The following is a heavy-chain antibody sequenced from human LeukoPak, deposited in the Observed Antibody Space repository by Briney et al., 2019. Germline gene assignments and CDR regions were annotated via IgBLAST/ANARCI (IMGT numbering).Heavy chain of an antibody. CDR2: IDSDGHPT. CDR1: GFTFSSSW. V-gene: IGHV3-74*01. Sequence: PGGSLRLSCAASGFTFSSSWMHWLRQAPGKGLVWVSRIDSDGHPTSYADSLKGRFTISRDNAKNTLYLQMNGLSAEDTAVYYCATAPQVTAILDWGQGTLVTVSS. CDR3: ATAPQVTAILD. D-gene: IGHD2-21*02. J-gene: IGHJ4*02.